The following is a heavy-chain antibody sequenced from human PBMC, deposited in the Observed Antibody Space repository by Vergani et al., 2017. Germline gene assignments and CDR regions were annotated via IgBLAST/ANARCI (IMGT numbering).Heavy chain of an antibody. D-gene: IGHD3-9*01. CDR2: IYYSGST. CDR3: ARGALSYFGKYYFDY. V-gene: IGHV4-59*01. Sequence: QVQLQESGPGLVKPSETLSLTCTVSGGSISSYYWSWIRQPPGKGLEWIGYIYYSGSTNYNPSLKSRVTISVDTSKNQFSLKLSSVTAADTAVYYCARGALSYFGKYYFDYWGQGTLVTVSS. J-gene: IGHJ4*02. CDR1: GGSISSYY.